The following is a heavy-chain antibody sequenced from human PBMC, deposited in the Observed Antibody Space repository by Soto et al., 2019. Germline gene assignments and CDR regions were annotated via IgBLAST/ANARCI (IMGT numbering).Heavy chain of an antibody. CDR2: IKNKANSYTT. Sequence: VQLVESGGGLVQPGGSLRLSCVASGFTFSGQYMDWVRQAPGKGLEWVGRIKNKANSYTTEYAASVKGRFTISRDDSENSLFLKMNSLKTENTAVYYCAKLGYRGGWQFPYWGRGTLVTVSS. CDR1: GFTFSGQY. D-gene: IGHD1-26*01. J-gene: IGHJ4*02. CDR3: AKLGYRGGWQFPY. V-gene: IGHV3-72*01.